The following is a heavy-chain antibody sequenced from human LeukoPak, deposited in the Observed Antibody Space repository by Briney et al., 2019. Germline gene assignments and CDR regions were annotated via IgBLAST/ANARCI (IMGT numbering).Heavy chain of an antibody. V-gene: IGHV3-23*01. Sequence: GGSLRLSCAASGFTFSNYAMSWVRQAPGKGLEWVSTVSGDAGDTYYADSVKGRFSISRDNSKNTLYLRMNSLRAEDTALYYCAKGWEQLVASVFVLWGQGTLVTVSS. CDR1: GFTFSNYA. CDR2: VSGDAGDT. D-gene: IGHD6-6*01. CDR3: AKGWEQLVASVFVL. J-gene: IGHJ4*02.